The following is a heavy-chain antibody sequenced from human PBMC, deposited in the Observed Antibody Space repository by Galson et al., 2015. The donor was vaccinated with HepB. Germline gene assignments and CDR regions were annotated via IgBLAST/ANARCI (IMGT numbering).Heavy chain of an antibody. V-gene: IGHV3-15*01. CDR3: ASESWYKFDW. J-gene: IGHJ4*02. CDR2: IRRVAGDGGGG. Sequence: SLRLSCAASGFDFTTAWLIWVRQAPGKGLEWLGRIRRVAGDGGGGDYGGSVKGRFIVSRDDSKATVYLEMNSLRTEDTAVYYCASESWYKFDWWGRGTLVTVSS. D-gene: IGHD6-13*01. CDR1: GFDFTTAW.